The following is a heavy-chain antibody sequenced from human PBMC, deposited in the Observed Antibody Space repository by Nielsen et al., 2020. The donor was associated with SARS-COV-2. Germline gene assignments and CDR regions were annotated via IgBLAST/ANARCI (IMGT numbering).Heavy chain of an antibody. J-gene: IGHJ6*02. D-gene: IGHD4-17*01. Sequence: GGSLRLSCTASGFTVSSNYMSWVRQAPGKGLEWVSVIYSGGSTYYADSVKGRFTISRDNSKNTLYLQMNSLRAEDTAVYYCAKFDYGDYEHYYYGMDVWGQGTTVTVSS. CDR3: AKFDYGDYEHYYYGMDV. CDR1: GFTVSSNY. CDR2: IYSGGST. V-gene: IGHV3-53*01.